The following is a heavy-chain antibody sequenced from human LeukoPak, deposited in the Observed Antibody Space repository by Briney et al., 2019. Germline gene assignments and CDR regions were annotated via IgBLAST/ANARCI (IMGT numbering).Heavy chain of an antibody. CDR3: ARAIYYYDSSGDVGNYFDY. CDR2: ISYSGST. V-gene: IGHV4-39*06. D-gene: IGHD3-22*01. J-gene: IGHJ4*02. CDR1: GGSISSSSSY. Sequence: SETLSLTCTVSGGSISSSSSYWGWIRQAPGKGLEWIGSISYSGSTYLNPFLKSRVTISADTSKNELTLKLRSVTAADTAVYYCARAIYYYDSSGDVGNYFDYWGQGTLVTVSS.